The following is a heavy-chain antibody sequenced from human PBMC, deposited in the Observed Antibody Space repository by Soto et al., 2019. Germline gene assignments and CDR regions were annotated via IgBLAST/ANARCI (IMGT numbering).Heavy chain of an antibody. J-gene: IGHJ6*02. Sequence: SETLSLTCTVSGGSISSSSYYWGWIRQPPGKGLEWIGSIYYSGSTYYNPTIKSRVTIFVDTSKNQFSLKLSSVTAADTAVYYCARQKCSSTSCYAHYYYYGMDVWGQGTTVTVSS. CDR3: ARQKCSSTSCYAHYYYYGMDV. D-gene: IGHD2-2*01. V-gene: IGHV4-39*01. CDR2: IYYSGST. CDR1: GGSISSSSYY.